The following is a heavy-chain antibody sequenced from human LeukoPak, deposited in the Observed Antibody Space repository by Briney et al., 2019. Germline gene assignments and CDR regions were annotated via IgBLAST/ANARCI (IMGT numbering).Heavy chain of an antibody. D-gene: IGHD6-19*01. V-gene: IGHV4-39*01. Sequence: PSETLSLTCTVSGGSISSSSYYWGCVRQPPGKGLEWIGSIYYSGSTYYNPSLKSRVTISVDTSKNQFSLKLSSVTAADTAVYYCARLPTTQKYSSGPPYWGQGTLVTVSS. J-gene: IGHJ4*02. CDR2: IYYSGST. CDR1: GGSISSSSYY. CDR3: ARLPTTQKYSSGPPY.